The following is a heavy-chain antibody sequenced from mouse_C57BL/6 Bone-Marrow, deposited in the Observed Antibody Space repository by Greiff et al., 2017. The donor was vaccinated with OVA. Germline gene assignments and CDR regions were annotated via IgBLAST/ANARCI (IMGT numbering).Heavy chain of an antibody. V-gene: IGHV1-64*01. J-gene: IGHJ2*01. CDR1: GYTFTSYW. CDR2: IHPNSGST. CDR3: ARWDDGYYDFDY. Sequence: QVQLQQSGAELVKPGASVKLSCKASGYTFTSYWMHWVKQRPGQGLEWIGMIHPNSGSTNYNEKFKSKATLTVDKSSSTAYMQLSSLTSEDSAVYYCARWDDGYYDFDYWGQGTTLTVSS. D-gene: IGHD2-3*01.